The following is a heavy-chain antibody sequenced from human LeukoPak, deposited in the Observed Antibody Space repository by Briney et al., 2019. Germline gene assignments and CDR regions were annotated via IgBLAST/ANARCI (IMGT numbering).Heavy chain of an antibody. Sequence: GGSLRLSCAASGFTFSSYGMHWVRQAPGKGLEWVAFIRYDGSNKYYADSVKGRFTISRDNSKNTLYLQMNSLRAEDTAVYYCARLYSYGYRFDAFDIWGQGTMVTVSS. CDR1: GFTFSSYG. CDR3: ARLYSYGYRFDAFDI. CDR2: IRYDGSNK. V-gene: IGHV3-30*02. J-gene: IGHJ3*02. D-gene: IGHD5-18*01.